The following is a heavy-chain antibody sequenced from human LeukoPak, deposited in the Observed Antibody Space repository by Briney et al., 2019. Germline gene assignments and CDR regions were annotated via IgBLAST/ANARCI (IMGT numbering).Heavy chain of an antibody. CDR3: ARTRLYCSGGGCYSRFDY. Sequence: PSETLSLTCTVSGGSISSYNWSWIRQPAGKGLEWIGRIYSSGSTNYNPSLKSRVTMSVDTSKNQFSLKLSSVTAADTAVYYCARTRLYCSGGGCYSRFDYWGQGTLVTVSS. CDR2: IYSSGST. D-gene: IGHD2-15*01. V-gene: IGHV4-4*07. J-gene: IGHJ4*02. CDR1: GGSISSYN.